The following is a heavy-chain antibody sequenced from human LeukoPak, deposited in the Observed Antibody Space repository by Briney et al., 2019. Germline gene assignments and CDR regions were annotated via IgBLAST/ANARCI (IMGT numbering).Heavy chain of an antibody. V-gene: IGHV4-59*01. CDR3: AREVPGIVGATYFDS. J-gene: IGHJ4*02. Sequence: SETLSLSCTVSGGSISSYYWSWIRQPPGKGLEWVGYIFYSGSTNYNPSLRSRVTISVDTSKNQFSLKLSSVAAADTAVYYCAREVPGIVGATYFDSWGQGALVTVSS. CDR2: IFYSGST. D-gene: IGHD1-26*01. CDR1: GGSISSYY.